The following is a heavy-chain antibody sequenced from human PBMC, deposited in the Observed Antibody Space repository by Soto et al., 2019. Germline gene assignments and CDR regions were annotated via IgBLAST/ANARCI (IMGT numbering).Heavy chain of an antibody. CDR1: GFIFSNYA. Sequence: GGSLRLSCAASGFIFSNYAMSWIRQAPWKGLEWVSTIRETGNTYYADSVRGRFATSRDNSENTLYLQMSSLRAEDTAVYYCAKQQMGVIRALDYWGQGTLVTVSS. D-gene: IGHD1-26*01. CDR2: IRETGNT. V-gene: IGHV3-23*01. CDR3: AKQQMGVIRALDY. J-gene: IGHJ4*02.